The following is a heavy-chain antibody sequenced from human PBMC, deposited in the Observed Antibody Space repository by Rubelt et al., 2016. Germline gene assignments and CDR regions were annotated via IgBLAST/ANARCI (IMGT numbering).Heavy chain of an antibody. CDR3: ARPKYCSGGSCNSALDN. CDR1: GFTFSSYA. J-gene: IGHJ4*02. D-gene: IGHD2-15*01. Sequence: EVQLLESGGGLVQPGGSLRLSCAASGFTFSSYAMSWVRQAPGKGLEWVSAISGSGGSTYYADSVKGRFTISRDNSKNTLYLQMNSLRAEDTAVYYCARPKYCSGGSCNSALDNWGQGTLVTVSS. V-gene: IGHV3-23*01. CDR2: ISGSGGST.